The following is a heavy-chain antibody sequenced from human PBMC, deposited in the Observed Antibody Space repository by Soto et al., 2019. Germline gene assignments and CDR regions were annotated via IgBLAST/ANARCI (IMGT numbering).Heavy chain of an antibody. CDR3: ARGITAVTTLDY. Sequence: QLQLQESGSGLVKPSQTLSLTCAVSGGSISSGGYSWSWIRQPPGKGLEAIGYIYHSGSSYYNPSLESRLSISVQRSKNQFSLKLSSVTAADTAVYYCARGITAVTTLDYWGQGTLVTVSS. CDR2: IYHSGSS. D-gene: IGHD4-4*01. J-gene: IGHJ4*02. V-gene: IGHV4-30-2*01. CDR1: GGSISSGGYS.